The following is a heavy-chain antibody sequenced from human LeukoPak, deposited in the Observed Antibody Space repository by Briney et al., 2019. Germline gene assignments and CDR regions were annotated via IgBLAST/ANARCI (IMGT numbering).Heavy chain of an antibody. CDR3: ARHQIRLGEVSFGNWFDP. V-gene: IGHV4-39*01. J-gene: IGHJ5*02. CDR1: GGSISSSSYY. CDR2: IYYSGST. D-gene: IGHD3-16*02. Sequence: SETLSLTCTVSGGSISSSSYYWGWLRQPPGKGLEWIGSIYYSGSTYYNPSLKSRVTISVDTSKNQFSLKLSSVTAADTAVYYCARHQIRLGEVSFGNWFDPWGQGTLVTVSS.